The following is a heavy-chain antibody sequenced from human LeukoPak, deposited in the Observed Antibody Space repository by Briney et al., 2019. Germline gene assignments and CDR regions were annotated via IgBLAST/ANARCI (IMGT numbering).Heavy chain of an antibody. Sequence: ASVKVSCKASGYTFTGYYMHWVRQAPGQGLEWVGWINPNSGGTNYAQKFQGRVTMTRDTSISTAYMELSRLRSDDTAVYYCARATGTTGDWFDPWGQGTLVTVSS. CDR1: GYTFTGYY. CDR3: ARATGTTGDWFDP. J-gene: IGHJ5*02. D-gene: IGHD1-7*01. CDR2: INPNSGGT. V-gene: IGHV1-2*02.